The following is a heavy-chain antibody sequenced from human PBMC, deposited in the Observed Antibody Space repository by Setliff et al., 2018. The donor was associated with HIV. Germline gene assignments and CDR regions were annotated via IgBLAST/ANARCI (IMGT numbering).Heavy chain of an antibody. J-gene: IGHJ5*02. V-gene: IGHV4-61*08. D-gene: IGHD2-15*01. CDR2: IYYSGDT. CDR1: GDSISSGGFY. Sequence: PSETLSLTCTVSGDSISSGGFYCNWFRQYPEKGLEWIGYIYYSGDTNYNPSLRSRVTISVDTSKNQFSLNLTSVTAADTAVYYCARAPFRGGSFGWFDPWGQGTLVTVSS. CDR3: ARAPFRGGSFGWFDP.